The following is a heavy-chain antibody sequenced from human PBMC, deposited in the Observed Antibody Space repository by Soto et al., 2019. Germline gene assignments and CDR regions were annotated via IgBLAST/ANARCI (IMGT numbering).Heavy chain of an antibody. CDR1: GGSIRSNHW. CDR2: IFHIGHT. V-gene: IGHV4-4*02. J-gene: IGHJ6*02. Sequence: QVQLQESGPGLVKPSGTLSLTCVVSGGSIRSNHWWSWVRQTPGKGLEWIGEIFHIGHTNYNPSLKGRVTISLDQSKNQFSLKMTSMTAADMAVFYCARREYGMDVWGQGTTVTVSS. CDR3: ARREYGMDV.